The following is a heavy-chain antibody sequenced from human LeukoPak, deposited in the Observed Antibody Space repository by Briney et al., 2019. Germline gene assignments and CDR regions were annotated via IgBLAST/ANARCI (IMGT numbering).Heavy chain of an antibody. V-gene: IGHV1-18*01. Sequence: GASVKVSCKASGYTFTSYGITWVRQAPGQGLEWMGWISVYNGNTHYAQRLQGRVTMTTDTSTSTAYMELRSLRSDDTAVYYCARVLGYYYGSGSYYNVGYFDYWGQGTLVTVSS. D-gene: IGHD3-10*01. CDR1: GYTFTSYG. J-gene: IGHJ4*02. CDR3: ARVLGYYYGSGSYYNVGYFDY. CDR2: ISVYNGNT.